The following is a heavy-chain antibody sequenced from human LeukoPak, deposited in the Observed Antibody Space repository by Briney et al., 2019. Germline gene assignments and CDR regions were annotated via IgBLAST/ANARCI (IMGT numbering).Heavy chain of an antibody. CDR1: GYTFTGYY. Sequence: GASVKVSCKASGYTFTGYYMHWVRQAPGQGLEWMGRIIPILGIANYAQKFQGRVTITADKSTSTAYMELSSLRSEDTAVYYCAREDGSTPVNYYYYGMDVWGQGTTVTVSS. V-gene: IGHV1-69*04. CDR2: IIPILGIA. D-gene: IGHD3-10*01. CDR3: AREDGSTPVNYYYYGMDV. J-gene: IGHJ6*02.